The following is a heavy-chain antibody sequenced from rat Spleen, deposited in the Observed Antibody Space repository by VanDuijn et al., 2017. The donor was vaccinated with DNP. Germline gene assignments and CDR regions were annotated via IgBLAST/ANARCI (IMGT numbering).Heavy chain of an antibody. V-gene: IGHV5S10*01. CDR1: GFSLTNYH. J-gene: IGHJ2*01. Sequence: VQLKESGPGLVQPSQTLSLTCTVSGFSLTNYHVNWVRQSPKMGLEWVATIIYDGSHTFYRDSVQGRFIISRDNAKTTLNLQMDSLRSEDTATYYCVTRGKYGGYDYWGQGVMVTVSS. CDR3: VTRGKYGGYDY. CDR2: IIYDGSHT. D-gene: IGHD1-11*01.